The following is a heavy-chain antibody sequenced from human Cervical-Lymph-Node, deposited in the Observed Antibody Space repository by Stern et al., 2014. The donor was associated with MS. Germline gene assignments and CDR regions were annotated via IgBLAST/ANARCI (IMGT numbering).Heavy chain of an antibody. D-gene: IGHD2-15*01. CDR2: IFSGVST. Sequence: VQLVQSGPGLVKPSQTLSLTCTVSGGSISSGNYYWSWIRQPAGKGLEWIGRIFSGVSTNYNPSLKSRVTISGDTSKNQFSLTLSSGTAADTAMYYCARDLSFCSGGSCYSGLFDYWGQGILVTVSS. V-gene: IGHV4-61*02. CDR1: GGSISSGNYY. J-gene: IGHJ4*02. CDR3: ARDLSFCSGGSCYSGLFDY.